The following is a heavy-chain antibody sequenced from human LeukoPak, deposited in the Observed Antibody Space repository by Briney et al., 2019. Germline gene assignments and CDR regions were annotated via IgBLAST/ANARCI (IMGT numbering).Heavy chain of an antibody. V-gene: IGHV1-46*01. D-gene: IGHD3-10*01. J-gene: IGHJ5*02. CDR3: ARESALWLGPNWFDP. CDR2: INPSGGST. Sequence: ASVKVSCKASGYTFTSYYMHWVRQAPGQGLEWMGIINPSGGSTNYAQKFQGRVTMTRDMSTNTVYMELSSLRSEDTAVYYCARESALWLGPNWFDPWGQGTLVTVSS. CDR1: GYTFTSYY.